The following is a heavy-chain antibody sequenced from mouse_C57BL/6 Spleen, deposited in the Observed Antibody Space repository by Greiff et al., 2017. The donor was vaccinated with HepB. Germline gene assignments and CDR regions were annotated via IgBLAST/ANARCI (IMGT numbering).Heavy chain of an antibody. V-gene: IGHV8-12*01. CDR1: GFSLSTSGMG. Sequence: QVTLKVCGPGILQSSQTLSLTCSFSGFSLSTSGMGVSWIRQPSGKGLEWLAHIYWDDDKRYNPSLKSRLTISKDTSRNQVFLKITSVDTADTATYYCARRRDSSGYPHYYAMDYWGQGTSVTVSS. J-gene: IGHJ4*01. D-gene: IGHD3-2*02. CDR2: IYWDDDK. CDR3: ARRRDSSGYPHYYAMDY.